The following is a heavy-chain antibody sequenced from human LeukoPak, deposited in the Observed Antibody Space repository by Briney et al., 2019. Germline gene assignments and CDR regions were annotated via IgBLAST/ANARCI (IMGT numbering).Heavy chain of an antibody. CDR1: GGTFSGYY. D-gene: IGHD6-13*01. J-gene: IGHJ6*02. CDR3: ARGSQLVGKYYYYYYGMDV. Sequence: SETLTLTCAVYGGTFSGYYWSWIRQPPGKGLEWIGEINHSGSTNYNPSLKSRVTISVDTSKNQFYLKLSSVTAADTAVYYCARGSQLVGKYYYYYYGMDVWGQGTTVTVSS. V-gene: IGHV4-34*01. CDR2: INHSGST.